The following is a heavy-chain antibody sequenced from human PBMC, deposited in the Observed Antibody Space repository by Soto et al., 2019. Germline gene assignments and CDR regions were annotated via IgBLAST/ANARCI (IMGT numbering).Heavy chain of an antibody. CDR1: GDSISNNKW. CDR2: MHHSGSI. Sequence: PSETLSLTCSVSGDSISNNKWWSWVRQPPGKGLEWIGEMHHSGSIHYNASLKSRATLSVDKSRNQFSLQLTSVTAADTALYFCARLGAYYQALDPWGRGTLVTAPQ. J-gene: IGHJ5*02. CDR3: ARLGAYYQALDP. V-gene: IGHV4-4*02. D-gene: IGHD3-3*01.